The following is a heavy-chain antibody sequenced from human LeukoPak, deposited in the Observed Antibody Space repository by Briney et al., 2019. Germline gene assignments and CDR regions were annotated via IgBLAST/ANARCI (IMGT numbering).Heavy chain of an antibody. CDR1: GFTVSSNY. CDR3: ARDGRNYYDSSGYPYAEYFQH. D-gene: IGHD3-22*01. J-gene: IGHJ1*01. Sequence: GGSLRLSCAASGFTVSSNYMSWVRQAPGNGLEWVSVIYSGGSTYYADSVKGRFTISRDNSKNTLYLQKNSLRAEDTAVYYCARDGRNYYDSSGYPYAEYFQHWGQGTLVTVSS. V-gene: IGHV3-66*02. CDR2: IYSGGST.